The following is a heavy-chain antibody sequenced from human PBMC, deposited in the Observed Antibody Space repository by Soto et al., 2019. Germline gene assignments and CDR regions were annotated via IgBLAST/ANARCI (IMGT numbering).Heavy chain of an antibody. CDR1: GYTFTGYY. Sequence: ASVKVSCKTSGYTFTGYYMHWVRQAPGQGLEWMGWINPNSGGTNYAQKFQGWVTMTRDTSISTAYMELSRLRSDDTAVYYCARGSRVAYCCGGSCPRAYRPFDYWGPGTMVTVYS. D-gene: IGHD2-15*01. CDR2: INPNSGGT. J-gene: IGHJ4*02. CDR3: ARGSRVAYCCGGSCPRAYRPFDY. V-gene: IGHV1-2*04.